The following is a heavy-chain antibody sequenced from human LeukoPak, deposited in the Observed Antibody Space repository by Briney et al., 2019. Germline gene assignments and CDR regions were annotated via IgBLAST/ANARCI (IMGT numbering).Heavy chain of an antibody. Sequence: GGSLRLSCAASGFTFSSYSMNWVRQAPGKGLEWVSSISSSSSYIYYADSVKGRFTISRDNAKNSLYLQMNSLRAEDTAVYYCARGRNGDYVYYFDYRGQGTLVTVSS. D-gene: IGHD4-17*01. CDR1: GFTFSSYS. J-gene: IGHJ4*02. CDR2: ISSSSSYI. V-gene: IGHV3-21*01. CDR3: ARGRNGDYVYYFDY.